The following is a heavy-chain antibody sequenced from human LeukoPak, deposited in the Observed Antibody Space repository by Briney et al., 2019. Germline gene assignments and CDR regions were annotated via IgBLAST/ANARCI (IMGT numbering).Heavy chain of an antibody. CDR1: GGSFSGYY. Sequence: PSETLSHTCAVYGGSFSGYYWSWIRQPPGKGLEWIGEINHSGSTNYNPSLKSRVTISVDTSKNQFSLKLSSVTAADTAVYYCARVDWGYDSSGYYPNPHFDYWGQGTLVTVSS. J-gene: IGHJ4*02. D-gene: IGHD3-22*01. CDR2: INHSGST. CDR3: ARVDWGYDSSGYYPNPHFDY. V-gene: IGHV4-34*01.